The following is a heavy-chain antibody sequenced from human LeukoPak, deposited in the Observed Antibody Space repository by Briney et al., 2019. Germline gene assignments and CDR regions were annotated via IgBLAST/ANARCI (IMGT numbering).Heavy chain of an antibody. J-gene: IGHJ5*02. V-gene: IGHV3-23*01. CDR2: ISGSGGST. Sequence: SGGSLRLSCAASGFTFSSYAMSWVRQAPGKGLEWVSAISGSGGSTYYADSVKGRFTISRDNSKNTLYLQMNSLRAEDTAVYYCAKGGYDFWSGYFDNWFDPWGPGTLVTVSS. D-gene: IGHD3-3*01. CDR1: GFTFSSYA. CDR3: AKGGYDFWSGYFDNWFDP.